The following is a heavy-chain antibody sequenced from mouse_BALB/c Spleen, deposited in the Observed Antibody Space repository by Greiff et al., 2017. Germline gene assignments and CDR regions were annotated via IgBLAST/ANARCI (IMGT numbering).Heavy chain of an antibody. J-gene: IGHJ4*01. CDR3: AREGGMDY. CDR2: INPGSGGT. Sequence: LEESGAELVRPGTSVKVSCKASGYAFTNYLIEWVKQRPGQGLEWIGVINPGSGGTNYNEKFKGKATLTADKSSSTAYMQLSSLTSDDSAVYFCAREGGMDYWGQGTSVTVSS. CDR1: GYAFTNYL. V-gene: IGHV1-54*01.